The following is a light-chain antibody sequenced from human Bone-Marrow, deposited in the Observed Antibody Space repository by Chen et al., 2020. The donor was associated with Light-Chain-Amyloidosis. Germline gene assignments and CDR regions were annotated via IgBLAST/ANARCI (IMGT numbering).Light chain of an antibody. V-gene: IGLV1-47*01. CDR2: RND. CDR3: AAWDGGLSAPV. J-gene: IGLJ2*01. CDR1: SSNIGSNY. Sequence: QSVLTQPPSASGTPGQWVTISCSGSSSNIGSNYVYWYQQFPGTAPKLLIYRNDQRPSGVPDRFSGSKSGTAASLGISGLRSEDEADYYCAAWDGGLSAPVLGGGTKLTVL.